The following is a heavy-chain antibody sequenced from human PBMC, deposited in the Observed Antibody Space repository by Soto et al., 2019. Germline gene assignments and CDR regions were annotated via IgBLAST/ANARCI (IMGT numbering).Heavy chain of an antibody. CDR3: ARGRYGDY. J-gene: IGHJ4*02. CDR2: ISAHNGNT. D-gene: IGHD1-1*01. Sequence: QVHLVQSGAEVKKPGASVKVSCKASGYTFTSYGITWVRQAPGQGLEWMGWISAHNGNTDSAQKLQGRVIATRDTSTSTASMELRSLRSDDTAVYYCARGRYGDYWGQGALVTVSS. V-gene: IGHV1-18*01. CDR1: GYTFTSYG.